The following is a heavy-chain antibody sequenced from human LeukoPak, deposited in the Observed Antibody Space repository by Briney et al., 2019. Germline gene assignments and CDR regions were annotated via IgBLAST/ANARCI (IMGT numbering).Heavy chain of an antibody. J-gene: IGHJ4*02. Sequence: GESLRLSCAVSGFTFSSYAMNWVRQAPGKGLEWVSGICGSGGSTYYAAPVKGRFTSSRDNSKNTLYLQMNSLRAEDTAVYYCAKDRGVSTITRKVDCFDYWGQGTLVTVSS. CDR1: GFTFSSYA. V-gene: IGHV3-23*01. CDR2: ICGSGGST. D-gene: IGHD5/OR15-5a*01. CDR3: AKDRGVSTITRKVDCFDY.